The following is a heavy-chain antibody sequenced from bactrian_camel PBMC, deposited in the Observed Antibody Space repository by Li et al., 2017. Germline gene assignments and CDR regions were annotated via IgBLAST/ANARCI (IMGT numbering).Heavy chain of an antibody. CDR3: AFGDDDRWSYDYHF. Sequence: VQLVESGGGLVQPGGSLRLSCAASGFNFDGADMNWVRQAPGKGLEWVSSITTYSVHTYYADPVKGRFTISRDNAKNTLFLQLNSLKIEDTAMYYCAFGDDDRWSYDYHFWGQGTQVTVS. CDR1: GFNFDGAD. J-gene: IGHJ4*01. V-gene: IGHV3S40*01. D-gene: IGHD1*01. CDR2: ITTYSVHT.